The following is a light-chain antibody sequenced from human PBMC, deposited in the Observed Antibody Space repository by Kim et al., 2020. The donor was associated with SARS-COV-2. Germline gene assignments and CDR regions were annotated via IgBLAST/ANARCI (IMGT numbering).Light chain of an antibody. CDR1: QSGGSLY. J-gene: IGKJ1*01. Sequence: SPGESAILSFSARQSGGSLYLAWYQQKPVQPPRPLIHGASISATVIPDRFSGSGSGTGFTLTTLRVGPEYLAGYYCQQYGTSPRTVGQGTKVDIK. CDR2: GAS. V-gene: IGKV3-20*01. CDR3: QQYGTSPRT.